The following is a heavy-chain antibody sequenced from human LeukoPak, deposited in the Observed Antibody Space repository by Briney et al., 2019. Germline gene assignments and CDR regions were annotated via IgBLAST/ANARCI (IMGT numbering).Heavy chain of an antibody. Sequence: GGSLRLSCAASGFTFSNYWITWVRQAPGKGLEWVAHINQDGSEEHYMDSVKARFTISRDNAKNSLSLQMNSLRAEDTAVYYCVRDGGVSGYDLLDYWGQGTLVTVSS. V-gene: IGHV3-7*01. CDR1: GFTFSNYW. CDR2: INQDGSEE. D-gene: IGHD5-12*01. J-gene: IGHJ4*02. CDR3: VRDGGVSGYDLLDY.